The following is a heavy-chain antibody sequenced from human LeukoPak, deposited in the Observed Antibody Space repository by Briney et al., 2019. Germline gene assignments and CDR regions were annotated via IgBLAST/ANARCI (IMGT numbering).Heavy chain of an antibody. Sequence: SETLSLTCTVSGASVSSYYWSWIRQPPGKGPEWIGYFSYSGSTNYNPSLKSRVTISVDTSKNQFSLNLSSVTAADTAVYYCARDQGAGTIDYWGQGTLVTVSS. V-gene: IGHV4-59*02. D-gene: IGHD6-19*01. CDR1: GASVSSYY. J-gene: IGHJ4*02. CDR2: FSYSGST. CDR3: ARDQGAGTIDY.